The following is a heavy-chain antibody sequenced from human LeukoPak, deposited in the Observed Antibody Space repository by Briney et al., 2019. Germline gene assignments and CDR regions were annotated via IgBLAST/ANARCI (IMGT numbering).Heavy chain of an antibody. CDR3: ATLEIGDYYFDY. Sequence: PSETLSLTCTVSGGSISSRPYYWGWVRQPPGKGLEWIGSISYSGSIHYNPSLKSRVTISVDTSKNHFSLRLSSVTAADTAVYYCATLEIGDYYFDYWGQGTLVTASS. J-gene: IGHJ4*02. CDR2: ISYSGSI. V-gene: IGHV4-39*01. D-gene: IGHD3-16*01. CDR1: GGSISSRPYY.